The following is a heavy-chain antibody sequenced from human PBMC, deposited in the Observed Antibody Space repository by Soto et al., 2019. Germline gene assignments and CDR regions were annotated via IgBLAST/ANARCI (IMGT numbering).Heavy chain of an antibody. D-gene: IGHD4-4*01. Sequence: ASVKVSCKASGYTFTGYYKHWVRQAPGQGLEWMGWINPNSGGTNYAQKFQGRVTMTRDTSISTAYMELGRLRSDDTAVYYCARDVDEYSGFDYWGQGTLVTVSS. CDR1: GYTFTGYY. V-gene: IGHV1-2*02. CDR3: ARDVDEYSGFDY. CDR2: INPNSGGT. J-gene: IGHJ4*02.